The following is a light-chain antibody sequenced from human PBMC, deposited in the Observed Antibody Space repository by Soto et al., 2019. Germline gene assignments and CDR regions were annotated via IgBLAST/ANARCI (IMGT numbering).Light chain of an antibody. V-gene: IGLV2-23*02. CDR2: EVS. Sequence: QSALTQPASVSGSPGQSITISCTGTSSDVGSYNLVSWYQQHPGKAPKLMIYEVSKRPSGVSNRFSGSKSGNTASLTISGLQDDDEADYYCCSYAGSSTHVVFGGGTKLTVL. J-gene: IGLJ2*01. CDR1: SSDVGSYNL. CDR3: CSYAGSSTHVV.